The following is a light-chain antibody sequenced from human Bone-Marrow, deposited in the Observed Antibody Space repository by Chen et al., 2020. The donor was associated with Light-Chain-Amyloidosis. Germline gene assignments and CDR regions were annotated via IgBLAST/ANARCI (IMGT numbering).Light chain of an antibody. CDR3: QQYGSSPPGLT. CDR2: GAS. Sequence: EIVLTQSPGTLSLSPGERATLSCRASQSVSSSYLAWYQQKPGQAPRLLIYGASSRATGIPDRFSGSGSETDFTLTISRLEPEEFAVYYCQQYGSSPPGLTFGGGTKVEIK. J-gene: IGKJ4*01. CDR1: QSVSSSY. V-gene: IGKV3-20*01.